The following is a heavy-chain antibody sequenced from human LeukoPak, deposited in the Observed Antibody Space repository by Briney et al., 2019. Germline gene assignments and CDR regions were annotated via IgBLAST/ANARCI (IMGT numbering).Heavy chain of an antibody. CDR3: AKEEIPRSRGGYYYYMDV. CDR2: ISWNSGSI. V-gene: IGHV3-9*01. Sequence: GRSLRLSCAASGFTFDDYAMHWVRQAPGKGLEWVSGISWNSGSIGYADSVKGRFTISRDNAKNSLYLQMNSLRAEDTALYYCAKEEIPRSRGGYYYYMDVWGKGTTVTVSS. CDR1: GFTFDDYA. D-gene: IGHD3-16*01. J-gene: IGHJ6*03.